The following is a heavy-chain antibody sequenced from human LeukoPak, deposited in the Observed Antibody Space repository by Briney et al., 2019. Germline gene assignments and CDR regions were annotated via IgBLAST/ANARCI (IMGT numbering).Heavy chain of an antibody. CDR1: GFTFSSYS. V-gene: IGHV3-21*01. CDR3: ATLGGDAFDI. CDR2: ISSGSSYI. J-gene: IGHJ3*02. D-gene: IGHD3-16*01. Sequence: GSLRLSCAASGFTFSSYSMNWVRQAQGKGLEGVSSISSGSSYIYYADSVKGRFTISRDNAKNSLYLQMNSLRAEDTAIYYCATLGGDAFDIWGQGTVVTVSS.